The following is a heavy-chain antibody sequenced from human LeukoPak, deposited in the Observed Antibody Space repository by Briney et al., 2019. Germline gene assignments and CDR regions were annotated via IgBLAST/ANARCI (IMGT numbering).Heavy chain of an antibody. CDR1: GFTFSSYE. Sequence: GGSLRLSCAASGFTFSSYEMNWVRKAPGKGLEWVSYISSSGSTIYYADSVKGRFTISTDNAKNSLYLQMNSLRAEDTAVYYCARTARITIFGVVIPLGFDPWGQGTLVTVSS. D-gene: IGHD3-3*01. J-gene: IGHJ5*02. CDR2: ISSSGSTI. CDR3: ARTARITIFGVVIPLGFDP. V-gene: IGHV3-48*03.